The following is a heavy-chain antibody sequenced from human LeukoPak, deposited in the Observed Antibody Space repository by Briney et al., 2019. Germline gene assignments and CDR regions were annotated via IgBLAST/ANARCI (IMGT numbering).Heavy chain of an antibody. Sequence: GGSLRLSCVASGFTFSRFWMNWVRQAPGKGLEWVSYISSSSSTIYYADSVKGRFTISRDNAKNSLDLQMNSLRDEDTAVYYCAVFGVVIVGDDAFDIWGQGTMVTVSS. CDR2: ISSSSSTI. V-gene: IGHV3-48*02. CDR3: AVFGVVIVGDDAFDI. CDR1: GFTFSRFW. J-gene: IGHJ3*02. D-gene: IGHD3-3*01.